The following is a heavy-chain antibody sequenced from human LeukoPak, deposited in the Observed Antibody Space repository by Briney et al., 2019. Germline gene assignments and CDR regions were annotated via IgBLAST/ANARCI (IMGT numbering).Heavy chain of an antibody. CDR1: GGTFSSYA. CDR3: ARSISKGGYCSGGSCYSARFDY. Sequence: SVKVSCKASGGTFSSYAISWVRQAPGQGLEWMGGIIPIFGTANYAQKFQGRVTITADESTSTAYMELSSLRSEDTAVYYCARSISKGGYCSGGSCYSARFDYWGQGTLVTVSS. V-gene: IGHV1-69*13. D-gene: IGHD2-15*01. J-gene: IGHJ4*02. CDR2: IIPIFGTA.